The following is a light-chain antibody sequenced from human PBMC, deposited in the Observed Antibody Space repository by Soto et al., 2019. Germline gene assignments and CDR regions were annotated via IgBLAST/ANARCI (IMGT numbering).Light chain of an antibody. CDR1: QDISSL. Sequence: DIQMTQSPSSVSASVGDRVTITCRASQDISSLLAWYQQKPGKAPKLLIYAASSLQGGVSSRFSGSGSGTDFALTITSLQPEDSATYYCQQTDSFPLTLGGGTKVDIK. CDR3: QQTDSFPLT. J-gene: IGKJ4*01. V-gene: IGKV1D-12*01. CDR2: AAS.